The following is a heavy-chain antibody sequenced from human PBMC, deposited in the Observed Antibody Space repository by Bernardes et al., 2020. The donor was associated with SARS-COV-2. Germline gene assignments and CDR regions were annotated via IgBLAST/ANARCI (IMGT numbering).Heavy chain of an antibody. V-gene: IGHV4-59*01. J-gene: IGHJ4*02. CDR3: AKDIWSGGYSESSYDNSGYYFDFDY. Sequence: SETLSLTCTVSGGSIGSYYWAWIRQPPGKGLEWIGYIYYSGSTNYNPSLKSRVTISVDRSQNQFSLNLSSVTPADTAVYYCAKDIWSGGYSESSYDNSGYYFDFDYWGQGTLVTVSS. D-gene: IGHD3-22*01. CDR2: IYYSGST. CDR1: GGSIGSYY.